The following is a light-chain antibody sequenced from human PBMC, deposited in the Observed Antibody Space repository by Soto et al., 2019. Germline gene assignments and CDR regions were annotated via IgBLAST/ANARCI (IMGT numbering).Light chain of an antibody. J-gene: IGKJ1*01. V-gene: IGKV3-15*01. CDR3: QQYNNWPPRAWT. CDR2: GAS. Sequence: EIVMTQSPATLSVSPGERATLSCRASQSVSSNLAWYQQKPGQAPRLLIYGASTRATGIPARFSGSGSGTELNLTISSLQYEDFAVYYCQQYNNWPPRAWTFGQWTKVEIK. CDR1: QSVSSN.